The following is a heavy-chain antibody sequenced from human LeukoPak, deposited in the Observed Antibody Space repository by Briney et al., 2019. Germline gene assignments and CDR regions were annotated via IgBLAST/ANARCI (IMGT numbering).Heavy chain of an antibody. CDR1: GYSFTTYW. Sequence: GESLKISCKGSGYSFTTYWIGWVRQMPGKGLEWMGIIYPGDSDAIYSPSFQGQVTMSADKSISTAYLQISSLKAEDTAVYYCARQGPGYCSSTSCYGVGYWGQGTLVTVSS. D-gene: IGHD2-2*01. J-gene: IGHJ4*02. CDR2: IYPGDSDA. CDR3: ARQGPGYCSSTSCYGVGY. V-gene: IGHV5-51*01.